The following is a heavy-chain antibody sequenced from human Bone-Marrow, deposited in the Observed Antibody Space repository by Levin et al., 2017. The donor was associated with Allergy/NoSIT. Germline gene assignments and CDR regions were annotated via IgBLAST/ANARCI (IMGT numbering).Heavy chain of an antibody. D-gene: IGHD5-24*01. V-gene: IGHV3-30*04. CDR3: ARDDGYNYNYVDY. J-gene: IGHJ4*02. Sequence: QSGGSLRLSCAASGFTFSSYAMNWVRQAPGKGLEWVAVISYDGSNKNYADSVKGRFTLSRDTSPNTLYLQMHSLRVEDTAVYYCARDDGYNYNYVDYWGQGTLVTVAS. CDR2: ISYDGSNK. CDR1: GFTFSSYA.